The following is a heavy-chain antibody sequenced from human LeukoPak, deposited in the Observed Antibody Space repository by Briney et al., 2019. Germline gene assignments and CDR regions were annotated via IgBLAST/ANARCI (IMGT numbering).Heavy chain of an antibody. CDR3: AGDLGYSSGWYKGY. Sequence: ASVKVSCKASGYTFTSYGISWVRQAPGQGLEWMGWISAYNGNTNYAQELQGRVTMTTDTSTSTAYMELRSLRSDDTAVYYCAGDLGYSSGWYKGYWGQGTLVTVSS. CDR1: GYTFTSYG. CDR2: ISAYNGNT. V-gene: IGHV1-18*01. J-gene: IGHJ4*02. D-gene: IGHD6-19*01.